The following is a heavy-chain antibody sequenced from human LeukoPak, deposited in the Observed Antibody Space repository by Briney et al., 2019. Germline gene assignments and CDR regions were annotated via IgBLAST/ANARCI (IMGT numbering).Heavy chain of an antibody. D-gene: IGHD4-17*01. J-gene: IGHJ4*02. Sequence: GGSLRFSCAGSGFTFINYNMNWVRQAPGKGLEWVSSISSSSSYIHYADSVKGRFTISRDNAKNSLYLQMNSLRAEDTAVYYCATPNGHGAYWVVPLDCWGQGTLVSVSS. CDR1: GFTFINYN. V-gene: IGHV3-21*01. CDR3: ATPNGHGAYWVVPLDC. CDR2: ISSSSSYI.